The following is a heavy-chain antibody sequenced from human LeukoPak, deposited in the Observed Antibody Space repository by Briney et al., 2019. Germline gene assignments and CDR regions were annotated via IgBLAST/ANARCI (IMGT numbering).Heavy chain of an antibody. Sequence: PGXSLRLSCAASGFTFDDYAMHGVGQAPGKGVEGVSLISGDGGSTYYEDFVKGRFTISRDNSKNSLYLQMNSLRTEDTALYYCAKGYDSSGPIDYWGQGTLVTVSS. CDR2: ISGDGGST. J-gene: IGHJ4*02. CDR1: GFTFDDYA. V-gene: IGHV3-43*02. D-gene: IGHD3-22*01. CDR3: AKGYDSSGPIDY.